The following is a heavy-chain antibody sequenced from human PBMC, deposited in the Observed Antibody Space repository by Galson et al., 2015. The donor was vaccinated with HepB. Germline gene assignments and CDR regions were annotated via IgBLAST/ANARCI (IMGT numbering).Heavy chain of an antibody. J-gene: IGHJ3*02. D-gene: IGHD2-15*01. CDR3: ARLCSGGSCHDAFDI. V-gene: IGHV4-59*08. CDR2: IYYSGST. CDR1: CASISSSF. Sequence: TMSLSSTVACASISSSFSSWRQPPPGKGLEWIGYIYYSGSTNYNPSLKSRVTISVDTSKNQFSLKLSTVTAADTAVYYCARLCSGGSCHDAFDIWGQGTMVTVSS.